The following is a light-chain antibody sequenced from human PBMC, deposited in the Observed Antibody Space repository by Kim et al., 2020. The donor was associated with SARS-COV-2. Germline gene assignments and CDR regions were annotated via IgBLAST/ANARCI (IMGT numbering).Light chain of an antibody. CDR1: QDISNY. CDR2: DAS. Sequence: SVGDRVTITCQASQDISNYLNWYQQKPGKAPKLLIYDASNLETGVPSRFSGSGSGTDFTFTISSLQPEDIATYYCQQYDNLPSLTFGGGTKVEIK. V-gene: IGKV1-33*01. CDR3: QQYDNLPSLT. J-gene: IGKJ4*01.